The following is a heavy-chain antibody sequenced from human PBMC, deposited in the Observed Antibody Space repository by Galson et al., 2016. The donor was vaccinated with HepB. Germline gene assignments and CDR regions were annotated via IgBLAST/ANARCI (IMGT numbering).Heavy chain of an antibody. CDR1: GYTFTAYY. Sequence: SVKVSCKASGYTFTAYYIHWVRQAPGRGLEWMGWMNPNNGGTNYVQKFQGRVTMTRDTSISTAHMELKRLRSADTAVYYCARVGVLGVPDYWGQGTLVTVSS. CDR3: ARVGVLGVPDY. V-gene: IGHV1-2*02. CDR2: MNPNNGGT. D-gene: IGHD3-16*01. J-gene: IGHJ4*02.